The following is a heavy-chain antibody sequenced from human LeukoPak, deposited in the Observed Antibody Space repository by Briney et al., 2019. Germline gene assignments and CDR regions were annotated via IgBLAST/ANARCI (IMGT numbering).Heavy chain of an antibody. CDR1: GFTFSSYS. CDR3: ARDTTVTNSGMDV. Sequence: GGSLRLSCAASGFTFSSYSMNWVRQAPGKGLEWVSSISSSSTYIYYADSVKGRFTISRDNAKNSLYLQMNSLRAEDTALYYCARDTTVTNSGMDVWGKGPRSPSPQ. J-gene: IGHJ6*01. D-gene: IGHD4-17*01. V-gene: IGHV3-21*01. CDR2: ISSSSTYI.